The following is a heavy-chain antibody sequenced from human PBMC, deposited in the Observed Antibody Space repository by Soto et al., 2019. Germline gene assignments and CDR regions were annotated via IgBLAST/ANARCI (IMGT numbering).Heavy chain of an antibody. J-gene: IGHJ4*02. V-gene: IGHV4-39*01. Sequence: SETLSLTCTVSGGSISSSSYYWGWIRQPPGKGLEWIGSIYYSGSTYYNPSLKSRVTISVDTSKNQFSLKLSSVTAADTAVYYCARRPRTFNFDYWGQGTLVTVSS. CDR3: ARRPRTFNFDY. CDR1: GGSISSSSYY. CDR2: IYYSGST.